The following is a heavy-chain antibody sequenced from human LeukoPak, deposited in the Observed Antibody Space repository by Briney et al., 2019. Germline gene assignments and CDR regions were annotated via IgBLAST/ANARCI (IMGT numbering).Heavy chain of an antibody. CDR1: GYSISSGYC. Sequence: SETLSLTCTVSGYSISSGYCWGWIRQPPGKGLEWIGSIYYSGSTNYNPSLKSRVTISVDTSKNQFSLKLSSVTAADTAVYYCARVEGDEYSYGPGTQNWFDPWGQGTLVTVSS. CDR2: IYYSGST. CDR3: ARVEGDEYSYGPGTQNWFDP. V-gene: IGHV4-38-2*02. D-gene: IGHD5-18*01. J-gene: IGHJ5*02.